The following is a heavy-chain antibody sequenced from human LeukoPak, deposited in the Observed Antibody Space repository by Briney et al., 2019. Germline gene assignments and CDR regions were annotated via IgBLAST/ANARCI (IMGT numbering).Heavy chain of an antibody. CDR3: ASHMGQGMPPAFDY. CDR1: GFTFSSYA. Sequence: PGGSLRLSCAASGFTFSSYAMSWVRQAPGKGLEWVSAISGSGGSTYYADSVKGRFTISRDNSKNTLYLQMNSLRAEDKAVYYCASHMGQGMPPAFDYWGQGTLVTVSS. CDR2: ISGSGGST. V-gene: IGHV3-23*01. J-gene: IGHJ4*02. D-gene: IGHD2-2*01.